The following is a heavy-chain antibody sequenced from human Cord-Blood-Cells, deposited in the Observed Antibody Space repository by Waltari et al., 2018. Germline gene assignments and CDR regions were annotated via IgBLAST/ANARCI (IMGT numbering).Heavy chain of an antibody. V-gene: IGHV1-69*10. CDR1: GGTFSSYA. D-gene: IGHD6-13*01. CDR2: INPILGIA. J-gene: IGHJ6*03. CDR3: ARSRGQQLVLGYYYYYYMDV. Sequence: QVQLVQSGAEVKKPGSSVKVSCKASGGTFSSYAISWVRQAPGQGLEWMGGINPILGIANDAQKFQGRVTITADKSTSTAYMELSSLRSEDTAVYYCARSRGQQLVLGYYYYYYMDVWGKGTTVTVSS.